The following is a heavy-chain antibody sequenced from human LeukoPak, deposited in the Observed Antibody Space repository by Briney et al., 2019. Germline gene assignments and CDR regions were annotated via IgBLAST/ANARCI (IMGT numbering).Heavy chain of an antibody. Sequence: GGSLRLSCAASGFTFSSYGMHWVRQAPGKVLGWVEVISYDGSNKYYADSVKGRFTISRDNSKNTLFLQMNSLRAEDTAVYYCAKLVTTVTTEFDYWGQGTLVTVSS. V-gene: IGHV3-30*18. D-gene: IGHD4-17*01. CDR2: ISYDGSNK. J-gene: IGHJ4*02. CDR1: GFTFSSYG. CDR3: AKLVTTVTTEFDY.